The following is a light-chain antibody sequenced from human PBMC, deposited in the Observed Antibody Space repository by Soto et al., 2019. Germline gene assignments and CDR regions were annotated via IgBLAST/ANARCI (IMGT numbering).Light chain of an antibody. CDR3: QQYGSSRGYS. CDR2: GAS. CDR1: LSVSNN. Sequence: EIVLTQSPGTLSLSPGERATLSCRASLSVSNNLAWYQHKPGQTPRLLIYGASSRATGIPDRFSGSGSGADFTLTISRLEPEVFAVYYCQQYGSSRGYSFGQGTKLEIK. V-gene: IGKV3-20*01. J-gene: IGKJ2*03.